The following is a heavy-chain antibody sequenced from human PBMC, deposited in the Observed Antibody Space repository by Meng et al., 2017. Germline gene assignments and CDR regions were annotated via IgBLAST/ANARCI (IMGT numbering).Heavy chain of an antibody. V-gene: IGHV1-3*01. CDR2: INAGNGDT. J-gene: IGHJ4*02. CDR3: ATTLNYDFWSGFYY. CDR1: GYTFNNYA. Sequence: QVQLGKSGAEVKGPLGASVKISCKASGYTFNNYAMQWVRQAPGQRLEWMGWINAGNGDTKFSQKFQGRVSISRDTSASTAYMELRSLRFEDTAVYYCATTLNYDFWSGFYYWGQGTLVTVSS. D-gene: IGHD3-3*01.